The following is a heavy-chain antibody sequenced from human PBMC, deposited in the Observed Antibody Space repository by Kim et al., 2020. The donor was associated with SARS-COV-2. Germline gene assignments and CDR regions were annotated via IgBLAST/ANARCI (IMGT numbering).Heavy chain of an antibody. D-gene: IGHD6-13*01. J-gene: IGHJ5*02. V-gene: IGHV3-11*05. CDR3: ARVDAGNSSWYWFDP. Sequence: ADAVKGRFSISRDNAKNSLYLQMNSLRAEDTAVYYCARVDAGNSSWYWFDPWGQGTLVTVSS.